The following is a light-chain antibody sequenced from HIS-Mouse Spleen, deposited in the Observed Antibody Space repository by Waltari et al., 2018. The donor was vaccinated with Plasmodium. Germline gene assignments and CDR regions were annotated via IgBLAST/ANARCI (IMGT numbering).Light chain of an antibody. CDR1: ALPNKY. Sequence: SYELTQPPSVSVSPGQTARITCPGDALPNKYAYWYQQKSGQAPVLVIYEDSKRHPGIPERFSGSSSGTMATLTISGAQVEDEADYYCYSTDSSGNHRVFGGGTKLTVL. J-gene: IGLJ3*02. CDR3: YSTDSSGNHRV. V-gene: IGLV3-10*01. CDR2: EDS.